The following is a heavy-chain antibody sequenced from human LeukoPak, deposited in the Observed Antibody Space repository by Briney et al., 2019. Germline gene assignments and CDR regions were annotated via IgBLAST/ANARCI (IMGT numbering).Heavy chain of an antibody. Sequence: SVKVSCKASGGTFSSYAISWVRQAPGQGLEWMGRINPMLGIANYAQKFQGRVTITADKSTSTDYMELSSLRSEDTAVYYCARDYRANWEIHPMANDYWGQGTLVTVSS. CDR3: ARDYRANWEIHPMANDY. CDR2: INPMLGIA. CDR1: GGTFSSYA. V-gene: IGHV1-69*04. J-gene: IGHJ4*02. D-gene: IGHD1-26*01.